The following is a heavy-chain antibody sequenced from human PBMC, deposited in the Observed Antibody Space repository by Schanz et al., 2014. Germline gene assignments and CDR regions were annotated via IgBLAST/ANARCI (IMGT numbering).Heavy chain of an antibody. D-gene: IGHD1-1*01. CDR1: GGSLSGYF. CDR2: IGHSGNT. J-gene: IGHJ6*03. CDR3: ARQGTTRFQYYMDV. V-gene: IGHV4-34*01. Sequence: QVQLQQWGAGLLKPSETLSLTCAVYGGSLSGYFWSWIRQPPGKGLEWIGDIGHSGNTKDNPSLKSRVTMTVETSKNKFSLNLSSVTAADTAVYYCARQGTTRFQYYMDVWGEGTSVFVS.